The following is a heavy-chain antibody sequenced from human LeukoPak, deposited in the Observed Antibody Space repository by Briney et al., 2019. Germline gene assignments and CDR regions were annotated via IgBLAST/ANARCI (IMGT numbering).Heavy chain of an antibody. CDR1: GITLSNYG. Sequence: GGSLRLSCAVSGITLSNYGVSWVRQTPRKGLEWVANIKQDGSEKYYVDSVKGRFTISRDNAKNSLYLQMNSLRAEDTAVYYCARSKRYCSGGSCYSLDYWGQGTLVTVSS. CDR3: ARSKRYCSGGSCYSLDY. V-gene: IGHV3-7*01. D-gene: IGHD2-15*01. CDR2: IKQDGSEK. J-gene: IGHJ4*02.